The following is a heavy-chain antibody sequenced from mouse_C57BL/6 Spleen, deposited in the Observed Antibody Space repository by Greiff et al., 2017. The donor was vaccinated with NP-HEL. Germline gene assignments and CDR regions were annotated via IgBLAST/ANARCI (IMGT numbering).Heavy chain of an antibody. CDR1: GFTFTDYY. J-gene: IGHJ4*01. D-gene: IGHD1-1*01. CDR2: LRHKANGYTT. V-gene: IGHV7-3*01. CDR3: ARYYYGSSPFSAMDY. Sequence: EVQRVESGGGLVQPGGSLSLSCAASGFTFTDYYMSWVRQPPGKALEWLGFLRHKANGYTTEYSASVKGRFTISRDNSQSILYLQMNALRAEDSATYYCARYYYGSSPFSAMDYWGQGTSVTVSS.